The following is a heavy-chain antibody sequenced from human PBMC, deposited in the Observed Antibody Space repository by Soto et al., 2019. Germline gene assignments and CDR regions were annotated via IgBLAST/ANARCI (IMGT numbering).Heavy chain of an antibody. Sequence: GGSLRLSXAASGFTFSSYSMNWVRQAPGKGLEWVSSISSSSSYIYYADSVKGRFTISRDNAKNSLYLQMNSLRAEDTAVYYCARDYEVTMIVVVGYGMDVWGQGTTVTVSS. CDR2: ISSSSSYI. D-gene: IGHD3-22*01. V-gene: IGHV3-21*01. CDR3: ARDYEVTMIVVVGYGMDV. CDR1: GFTFSSYS. J-gene: IGHJ6*02.